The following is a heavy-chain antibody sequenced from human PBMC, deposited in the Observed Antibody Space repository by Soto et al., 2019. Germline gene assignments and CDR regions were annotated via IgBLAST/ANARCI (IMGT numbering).Heavy chain of an antibody. CDR3: ARDRSSSWYNGTFYLDS. CDR2: IIPLFDAK. Sequence: QVQLVQSGAEVRKPGSSVKVSCKASGGTFTTYDISWVRQAPGQGLEWMGGIIPLFDAKKYAQKFQGRVTITADKSTGTPYKELRSLRAEDKAMYYCARDRSSSWYNGTFYLDSWGQGTLFTDSS. D-gene: IGHD6-19*01. J-gene: IGHJ4*02. CDR1: GGTFTTYD. V-gene: IGHV1-69*06.